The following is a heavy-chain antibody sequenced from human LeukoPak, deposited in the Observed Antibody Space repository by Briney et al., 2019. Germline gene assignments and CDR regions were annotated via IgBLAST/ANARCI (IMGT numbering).Heavy chain of an antibody. CDR1: GGTLGRFA. V-gene: IGHV1-69*05. D-gene: IGHD3-16*01. CDR2: IIPIFGTT. J-gene: IGHJ4*02. CDR3: AREGGYYFEY. Sequence: ASVKVSCKASGGTLGRFAISWVRQAPGRGLEWVGQIIPIFGTTNYAQKFQGRVTITTDESTSIAYMELSTLRSEDTAVYYCAREGGYYFEYWGQGTLVTVSS.